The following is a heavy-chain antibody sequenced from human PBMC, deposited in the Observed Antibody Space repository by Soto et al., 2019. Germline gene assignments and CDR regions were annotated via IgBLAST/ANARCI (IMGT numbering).Heavy chain of an antibody. CDR3: ARDVAMPSGLGLGY. CDR1: GFVFTNYG. D-gene: IGHD6-19*01. V-gene: IGHV3-30*03. CDR2: ISNDGSKK. J-gene: IGHJ4*02. Sequence: GRALRLSCAASGFVFTNYGMHWVRQAPGKGLEWVAFISNDGSKKYYADSVKGRFTISRDNSENTVYLQMTSLRPDDTAVFYCARDVAMPSGLGLGYWGQGTLVTVSS.